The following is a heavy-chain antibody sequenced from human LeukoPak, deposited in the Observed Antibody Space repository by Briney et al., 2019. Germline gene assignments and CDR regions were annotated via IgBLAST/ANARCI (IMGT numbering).Heavy chain of an antibody. CDR2: ISSNGGST. D-gene: IGHD3/OR15-3a*01. V-gene: IGHV3-64*01. CDR3: ARDGGFWTPLH. CDR1: GFTFSSYA. J-gene: IGHJ4*02. Sequence: GGSLRLSCAASGFTFSSYAMHWVRQAPGKGLEYVSAISSNGGSTYYANSVKGRFTISRDNSKNTLYLQMGSLRAEDMAVYYCARDGGFWTPLHWGQGTLVTVSS.